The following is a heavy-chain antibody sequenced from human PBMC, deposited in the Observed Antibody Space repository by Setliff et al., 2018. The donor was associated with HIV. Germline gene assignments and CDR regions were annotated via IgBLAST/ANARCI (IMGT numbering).Heavy chain of an antibody. CDR1: GGSISSGAYY. CDR2: IYYSGST. V-gene: IGHV4-31*03. Sequence: SETLSLTCTVSGGSISSGAYYWSWIRQHPGKGLEWIGYIYYSGSTYYNPSLKSRVTISVDTSKNQFSLKLNAVTAADTAVYYCARRPPLTTGREYYFDFWGQGTLVTVSS. J-gene: IGHJ4*02. D-gene: IGHD1-1*01. CDR3: ARRPPLTTGREYYFDF.